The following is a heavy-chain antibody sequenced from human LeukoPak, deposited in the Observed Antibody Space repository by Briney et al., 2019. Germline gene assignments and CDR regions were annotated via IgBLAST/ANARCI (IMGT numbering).Heavy chain of an antibody. V-gene: IGHV3-30*18. Sequence: PGRSLRLSCAASGFTFSSYGMHWVRQAPGKGLEWVAVISYDGSNKYYADSVKGRFTISRDNSKNTLYLQMNSLRAEDTAVYYCAKDPGYCSSTSCFNWLDPWGQGTLVTVSS. D-gene: IGHD2-2*01. CDR1: GFTFSSYG. CDR2: ISYDGSNK. CDR3: AKDPGYCSSTSCFNWLDP. J-gene: IGHJ5*02.